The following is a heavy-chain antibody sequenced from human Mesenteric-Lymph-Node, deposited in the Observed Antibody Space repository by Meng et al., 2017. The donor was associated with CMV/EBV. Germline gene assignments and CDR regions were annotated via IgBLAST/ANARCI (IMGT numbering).Heavy chain of an antibody. CDR2: ISWNSATI. CDR3: TKSLMGEYCGSPSCPEDAFEI. V-gene: IGHV3-9*01. D-gene: IGHD2-2*01. Sequence: GGSLRLSCAASGFTFDDYAMHWVRQVPGKGLEWVAGISWNSATIGFADSVKGRFTVSRDNAKNSLYLQMNGLRVEDTALYYCTKSLMGEYCGSPSCPEDAFEIWGQGTMVTVSS. J-gene: IGHJ3*02. CDR1: GFTFDDYA.